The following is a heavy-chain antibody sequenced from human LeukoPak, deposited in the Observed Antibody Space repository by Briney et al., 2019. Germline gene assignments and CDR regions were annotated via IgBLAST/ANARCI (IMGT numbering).Heavy chain of an antibody. CDR3: ARVSYYGSGSYYFDY. J-gene: IGHJ4*02. D-gene: IGHD3-10*01. Sequence: SETLSLTCTVSGGSISSYCWSWIRQPPGKGLEWIGYIYYSGSTNYNPSLKSRVTISVDTSKNQFSLKLSSVTAADTAVYYCARVSYYGSGSYYFDYWGQGTLVTVSS. CDR1: GGSISSYC. CDR2: IYYSGST. V-gene: IGHV4-59*01.